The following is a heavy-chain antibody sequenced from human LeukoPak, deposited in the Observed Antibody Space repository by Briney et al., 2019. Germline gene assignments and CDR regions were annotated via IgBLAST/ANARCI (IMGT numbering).Heavy chain of an antibody. V-gene: IGHV1-69*06. D-gene: IGHD6-19*01. J-gene: IGHJ6*03. Sequence: SVKVSCKASGDTFTSYGISWVRQAPGQGLEWMGGIIPIFGTINYAQKFQGRVTITADKSTSTAYMELSSLRSDDTAVYYCAREGSAWLHYYYFYMDVWGKGTTVTISS. CDR2: IIPIFGTI. CDR3: AREGSAWLHYYYFYMDV. CDR1: GDTFTSYG.